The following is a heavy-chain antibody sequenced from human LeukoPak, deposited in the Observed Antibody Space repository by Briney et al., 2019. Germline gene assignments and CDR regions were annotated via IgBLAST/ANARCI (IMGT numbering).Heavy chain of an antibody. J-gene: IGHJ4*02. V-gene: IGHV3-48*03. D-gene: IGHD3-10*01. CDR2: ISSSGSTI. CDR1: GFTFSSYE. CDR3: ARERYYYGSGSYLPFDY. Sequence: AGGSLRLSCAASGFTFSSYEMNWVRQAPGKGLEWVSYISSSGSTIYYADSVKGRFTISRDNAKNSLCLQMNSLRAEDTAVYYCARERYYYGSGSYLPFDYWGQGTLVTVSS.